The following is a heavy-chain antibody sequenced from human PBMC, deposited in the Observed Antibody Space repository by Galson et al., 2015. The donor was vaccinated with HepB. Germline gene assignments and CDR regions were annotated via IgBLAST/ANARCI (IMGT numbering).Heavy chain of an antibody. Sequence: SLRLSCAASGFTVSSDYMTWVRQAPGKGLEWLSVIYSGGTTYYADSVKGRFTISRDNSKNTVYLQMNSLRVEDTAVYYCARGWGAGDQWGQGTLVTVSS. CDR3: ARGWGAGDQ. J-gene: IGHJ5*02. D-gene: IGHD1-26*01. V-gene: IGHV3-53*01. CDR2: IYSGGTT. CDR1: GFTVSSDY.